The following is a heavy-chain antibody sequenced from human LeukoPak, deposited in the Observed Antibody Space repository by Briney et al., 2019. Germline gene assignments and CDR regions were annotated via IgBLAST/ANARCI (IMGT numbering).Heavy chain of an antibody. CDR3: ARLYFDSWSGYPDY. D-gene: IGHD3-3*01. J-gene: IGHJ4*02. V-gene: IGHV4-39*02. CDR1: GGSISTHDNY. Sequence: SETLSLTCTVSGGSISTHDNYWGWLRQPPGKGLEWIVSISYSGNTHYSTSFQSRVTMSVDTSRNNFSLKLSSVTAADTAVYYCARLYFDSWSGYPDYWGQGTLVTVSS. CDR2: ISYSGNT.